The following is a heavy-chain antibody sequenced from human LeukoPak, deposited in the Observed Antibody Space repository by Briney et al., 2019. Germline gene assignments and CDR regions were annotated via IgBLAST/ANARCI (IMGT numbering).Heavy chain of an antibody. CDR2: INPNSGGT. Sequence: ASVKVSCKASGYTFTGYYMHWVRQAPGQGLEWMGWINPNSGGTNYAQKFQGRVTMTRDTSISTAYMELSRLRSDDTAVYYCARSLGDYSGIDYWGQGTLVTVSS. CDR1: GYTFTGYY. J-gene: IGHJ4*02. D-gene: IGHD4-17*01. CDR3: ARSLGDYSGIDY. V-gene: IGHV1-2*02.